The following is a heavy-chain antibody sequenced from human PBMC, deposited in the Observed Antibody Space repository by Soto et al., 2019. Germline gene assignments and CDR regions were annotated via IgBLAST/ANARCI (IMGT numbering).Heavy chain of an antibody. Sequence: PGGSLRLSCAASGFTVSSNYMSWVRQAPGKGLEWVSVIYSGGSTYYADSVKGRFTISRDNSKNTLYLQMNSLKASDTAMYYCARTAAAGKYYYGMDVWGQGTTVTVSS. D-gene: IGHD6-13*01. V-gene: IGHV3-66*01. J-gene: IGHJ6*02. CDR3: ARTAAAGKYYYGMDV. CDR1: GFTVSSNY. CDR2: IYSGGST.